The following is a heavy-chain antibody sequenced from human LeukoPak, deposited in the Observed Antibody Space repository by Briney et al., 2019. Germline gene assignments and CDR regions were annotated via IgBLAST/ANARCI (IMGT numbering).Heavy chain of an antibody. CDR3: VRDMRQLVVY. V-gene: IGHV3-69-1*01. CDR1: GFPFSAYN. D-gene: IGHD2-15*01. Sequence: PGGSLRLSCAASGFPFSAYNMNWVRQAPGKGLEWVASISGSGNTYYADSLKGRFTISRDNAKNSLSLEMNNQRAEDTAVYYCVRDMRQLVVYWGQGTLVTVSS. CDR2: ISGSGNT. J-gene: IGHJ4*02.